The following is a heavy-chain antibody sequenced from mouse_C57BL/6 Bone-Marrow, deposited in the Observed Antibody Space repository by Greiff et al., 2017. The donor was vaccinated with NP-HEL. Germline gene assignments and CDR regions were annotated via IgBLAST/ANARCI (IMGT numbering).Heavy chain of an antibody. Sequence: EVQLQESGAELVRPGSSVKMSCKTSGYTFTSYGINWVQQRPGQGLEWIGYIYIGNGYTEYNEKFKGKATLTSDTSSSTAYMQLSSLTSEDSAIYFWTRKWTWERYFDVGGRGTTVTVSS. CDR1: GYTFTSYG. V-gene: IGHV1-58*01. J-gene: IGHJ1*03. D-gene: IGHD1-3*01. CDR3: TRKWTWERYFDV. CDR2: IYIGNGYT.